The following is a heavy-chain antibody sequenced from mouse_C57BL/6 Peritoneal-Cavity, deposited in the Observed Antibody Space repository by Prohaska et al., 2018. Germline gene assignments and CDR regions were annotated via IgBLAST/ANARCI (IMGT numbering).Heavy chain of an antibody. CDR1: GFSFNTYA. V-gene: IGHV10-1*01. J-gene: IGHJ4*01. CDR3: VRHPYAMDY. CDR2: IRSKSNNYAT. Sequence: EVQLVESGGGLVQPKGSLKLSCAASGFSFNTYAMNWVRQAPGKGLEWVARIRSKSNNYATYYTDSMKDRFTISRDDSESMLYLQMNNLKTEDTAMYYCVRHPYAMDYWGQGTSVTVSS.